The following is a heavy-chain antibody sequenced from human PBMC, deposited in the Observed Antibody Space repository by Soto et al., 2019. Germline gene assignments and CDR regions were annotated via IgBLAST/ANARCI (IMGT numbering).Heavy chain of an antibody. Sequence: AGGSLRLSCAASGFTFSNAWMSWVRQAPGKGLEWVGRIKSKTDGGTTDYAAPVKGRFTISRDDSKNTLYLQMNSLKTEDTAVYYCTTGGLSIAAGGNYWGQGTLVTVSS. D-gene: IGHD6-13*01. CDR2: IKSKTDGGTT. V-gene: IGHV3-15*01. CDR1: GFTFSNAW. J-gene: IGHJ4*02. CDR3: TTGGLSIAAGGNY.